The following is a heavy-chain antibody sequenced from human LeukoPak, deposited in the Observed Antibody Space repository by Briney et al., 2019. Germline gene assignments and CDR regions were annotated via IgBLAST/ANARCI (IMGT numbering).Heavy chain of an antibody. CDR1: GFTFSSYW. V-gene: IGHV3-7*03. J-gene: IGHJ4*02. CDR2: IKQDGSEK. D-gene: IGHD3-16*02. CDR3: AKAGTSYDYVWGSYRYFRY. Sequence: GGSLRLSCAASGFTFSSYWMSWVRQAPGKGLEWVANIKQDGSEKYYVDSVKGRFTISRDNSKNTLYLQMNSLRAEDTAVYYCAKAGTSYDYVWGSYRYFRYWGQGTLVTVSS.